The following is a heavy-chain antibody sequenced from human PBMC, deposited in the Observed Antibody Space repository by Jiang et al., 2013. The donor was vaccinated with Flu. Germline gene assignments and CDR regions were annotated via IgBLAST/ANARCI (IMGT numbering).Heavy chain of an antibody. CDR2: ISYDGSNK. D-gene: IGHD6-19*01. V-gene: IGHV3-30-3*01. CDR3: ARVASRGWHEPFDL. Sequence: VQLVESGGGVVQPGRSLRLSCAASGFTFSSYAMHWVRQAPGKGLEWVAVISYDGSNKYYADSVKGRFTISRDNSKNTLYLQMNSLRAEDTAVYYCARVASRGWHEPFDLWGPWHPGHCLL. J-gene: IGHJ2*01. CDR1: GFTFSSYA.